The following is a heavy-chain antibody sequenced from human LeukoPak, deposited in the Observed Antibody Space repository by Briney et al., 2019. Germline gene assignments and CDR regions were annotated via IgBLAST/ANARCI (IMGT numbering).Heavy chain of an antibody. CDR2: NSGGSVST. D-gene: IGHD2-2*01. J-gene: IGHJ6*03. CDR1: GFTFSSYA. CDR3: AKGYCSTTTCYPYYYMDV. V-gene: IGHV3-23*01. Sequence: GGSLRLSCEASGFTFSSYAMAWVRQAPGKGLEWLSANSGGSVSTYYADSVKGRFTISRDNSKNTLFLQMSSLRAEDTAVYYCAKGYCSTTTCYPYYYMDVWGKGTTVAVSS.